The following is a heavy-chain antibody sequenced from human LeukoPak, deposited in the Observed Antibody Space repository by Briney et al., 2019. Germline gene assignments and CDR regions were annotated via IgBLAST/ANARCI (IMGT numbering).Heavy chain of an antibody. Sequence: ASVKVSCKASGGTFISYAISWVRQAPGQGLEWMGGIIPIFGTANYAQKFQGRVTITADESTSTAYMELSSLRSEDTAVYYCAGSIFGVVTIEYYFDYWGQGTLVTVSS. J-gene: IGHJ4*02. V-gene: IGHV1-69*13. CDR2: IIPIFGTA. CDR3: AGSIFGVVTIEYYFDY. CDR1: GGTFISYA. D-gene: IGHD3-3*01.